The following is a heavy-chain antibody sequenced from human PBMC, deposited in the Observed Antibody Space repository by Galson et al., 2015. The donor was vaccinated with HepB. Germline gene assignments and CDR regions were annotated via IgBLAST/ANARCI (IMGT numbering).Heavy chain of an antibody. Sequence: SLRLSCAASGFTFSSYSMNWVRQAPGKGLEWVSYISSSSTTIYYADSVKGRFTISRDNAKNSLYLQMNSLRDEETAVYYCARDWLGQKWLRSRDAFDFWGQGTMVTVSS. CDR2: ISSSSTTI. V-gene: IGHV3-48*02. D-gene: IGHD5-12*01. CDR1: GFTFSSYS. J-gene: IGHJ3*01. CDR3: ARDWLGQKWLRSRDAFDF.